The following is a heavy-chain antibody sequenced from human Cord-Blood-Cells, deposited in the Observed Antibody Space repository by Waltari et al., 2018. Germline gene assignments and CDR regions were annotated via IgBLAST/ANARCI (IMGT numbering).Heavy chain of an antibody. CDR2: IWYVGSNK. CDR1: GFTFSSYG. CDR3: ARGGFWSGYFDY. Sequence: QVQLVESGGGVVQPGRSLRLSCAASGFTFSSYGMHWVRQGPGKGLEWVAVIWYVGSNKYYADSVKGRFTISGDNSKNTLYLQMNSLRAEDTAVYYCARGGFWSGYFDYWGQGTLVTVSS. J-gene: IGHJ4*02. D-gene: IGHD3-3*01. V-gene: IGHV3-33*01.